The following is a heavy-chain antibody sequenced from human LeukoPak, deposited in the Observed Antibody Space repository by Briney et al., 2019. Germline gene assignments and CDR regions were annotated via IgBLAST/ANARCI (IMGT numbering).Heavy chain of an antibody. J-gene: IGHJ5*02. V-gene: IGHV3-74*01. CDR1: GFTFSSYW. CDR2: INSDGSST. CDR3: ARPQSSYGDYFWFDP. Sequence: GGSLRLSCAASGFTFSSYWMHWVRQAPGKGLVWVSRINSDGSSTSYADSVKGRFTISRDNAKNTLYLQMNSLRAEDTAVYYCARPQSSYGDYFWFDPWGQGTLVTVSS. D-gene: IGHD4-17*01.